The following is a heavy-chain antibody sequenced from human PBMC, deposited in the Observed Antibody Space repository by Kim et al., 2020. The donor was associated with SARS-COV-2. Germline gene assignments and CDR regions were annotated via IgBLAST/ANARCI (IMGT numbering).Heavy chain of an antibody. Sequence: AESGDTKFSKQFQGRVTITADIAASTAYMEMRSLKSEDTAVYYCARAWGYWGQGTLVTVSS. CDR2: AESGDT. J-gene: IGHJ4*02. V-gene: IGHV1-3*01. CDR3: ARAWGY. D-gene: IGHD3-16*01.